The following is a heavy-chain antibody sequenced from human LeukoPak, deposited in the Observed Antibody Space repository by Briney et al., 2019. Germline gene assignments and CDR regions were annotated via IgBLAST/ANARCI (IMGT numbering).Heavy chain of an antibody. CDR2: FIGSGGST. CDR1: GFTFSSYA. J-gene: IGHJ4*02. Sequence: GGALRLSCAASGFTFSSYAMSWVGQPPGKGLEWVSSFIGSGGSTYYAHSLNGPFTISSDNSKNTLYLQMNSLRADHTAVYYCAKKRGSGSLYFDYWGQGALVTGSS. V-gene: IGHV3-23*01. D-gene: IGHD3-10*01. CDR3: AKKRGSGSLYFDY.